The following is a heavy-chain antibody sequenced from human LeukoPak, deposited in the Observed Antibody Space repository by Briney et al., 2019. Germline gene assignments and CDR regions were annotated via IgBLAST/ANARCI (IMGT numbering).Heavy chain of an antibody. CDR2: ISSSGSTI. Sequence: GGSLRLSCAASGFTFSSYEMNWVRQAPGKGLEWVSYISSSGSTIYYADSVKGRFTISRDNAKNSLYLQMNSLRAEDTAVYYCARGGLQHGFDIWGQGTMVTVSP. V-gene: IGHV3-48*03. D-gene: IGHD5-24*01. CDR1: GFTFSSYE. CDR3: ARGGLQHGFDI. J-gene: IGHJ3*02.